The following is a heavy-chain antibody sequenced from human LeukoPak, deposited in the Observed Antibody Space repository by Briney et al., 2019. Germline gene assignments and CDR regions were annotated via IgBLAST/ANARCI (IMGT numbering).Heavy chain of an antibody. Sequence: PSETLSLTCTVSGGSISSYYWSWIRQPAGKGLEWIGRIYTSGSTNYNPSLKSRVTMSVDTSKNQFSLKLSSVTAADTAVYYCAREFDYYDRSGYQGSFDYWGQGTLVTVSS. V-gene: IGHV4-4*07. CDR1: GGSISSYY. CDR3: AREFDYYDRSGYQGSFDY. J-gene: IGHJ4*02. CDR2: IYTSGST. D-gene: IGHD3-22*01.